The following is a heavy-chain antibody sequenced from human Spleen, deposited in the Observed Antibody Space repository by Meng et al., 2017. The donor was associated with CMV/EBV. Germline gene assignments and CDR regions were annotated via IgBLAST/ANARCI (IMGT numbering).Heavy chain of an antibody. D-gene: IGHD3-3*01. V-gene: IGHV2-5*02. CDR1: GFRLRTSGVG. CDR3: AHRLHYDFWSGYFDY. CDR2: IYWDDDK. Sequence: QMPFKQSGPTLVKPTQTLTLTCTFSGFRLRTSGVGVGWIRQPPGKALEWLALIYWDDDKRYSPSLKSRLTITKDTSKNQVVLTMTNMDPVDTATYYCAHRLHYDFWSGYFDYWGQGTLVTVSS. J-gene: IGHJ4*02.